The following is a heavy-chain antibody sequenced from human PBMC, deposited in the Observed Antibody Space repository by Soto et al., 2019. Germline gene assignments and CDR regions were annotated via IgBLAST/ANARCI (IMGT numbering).Heavy chain of an antibody. Sequence: PPGKGLEWIGSIYYSGSTYYNPSLKSRVTISVDTSKNKFSLKLSSVAAADTAVYYCARLFFFQAEDSIRALCTVSAFLLNRSSDL. J-gene: IGHJ2*01. D-gene: IGHD2-21*01. CDR2: IYYSGST. V-gene: IGHV4-39*01. CDR3: ARLFFFQAEDSIRALCTVSAFLLNRSSDL.